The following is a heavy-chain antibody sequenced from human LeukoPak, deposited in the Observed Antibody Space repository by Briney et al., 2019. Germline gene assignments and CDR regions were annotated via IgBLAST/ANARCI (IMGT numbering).Heavy chain of an antibody. V-gene: IGHV3-30*14. J-gene: IGHJ4*02. CDR1: GFTFTSYP. CDR3: ARGLRGGSGSL. D-gene: IGHD3-10*01. Sequence: GGSLRLSCVASGFTFTSYPMHWVRQAPGKGLEWVALVSHDGSSIYYADSMKGRFTISRDNSKNTLYLQMNSLRAEDTAVYYCARGLRGGSGSLWGQGTLVTVSS. CDR2: VSHDGSSI.